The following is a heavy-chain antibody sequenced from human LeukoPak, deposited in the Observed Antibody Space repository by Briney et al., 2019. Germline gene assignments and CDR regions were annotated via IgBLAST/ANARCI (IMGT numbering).Heavy chain of an antibody. J-gene: IGHJ6*03. D-gene: IGHD3-16*02. CDR1: GGSFSSYY. V-gene: IGHV4-34*01. CDR2: INHSGST. Sequence: SETLSLTCAVYGGSFSSYYWSRIRQPPGKGLEWIGEINHSGSTNYNPSLKSRVTISVDTSKNQFSLKLSSVTAADTAVYYCARLSYRYYYYYMDVWGKGTTVTISS. CDR3: ARLSYRYYYYYMDV.